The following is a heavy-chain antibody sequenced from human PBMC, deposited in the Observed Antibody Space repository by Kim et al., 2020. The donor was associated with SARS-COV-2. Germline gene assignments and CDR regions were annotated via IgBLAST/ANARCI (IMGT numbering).Heavy chain of an antibody. Sequence: SETLSLTCTVSGGSISSSSYYWGWIRQPPGKGLEWIGSIYYSGSTYYNPSLKSRVTISVDTSKNQFSLKLSSVTAADTAVYYCAAQPDYYDSRDPGYDAFDIWGQGTMVTVSS. V-gene: IGHV4-39*07. J-gene: IGHJ3*02. CDR2: IYYSGST. CDR3: AAQPDYYDSRDPGYDAFDI. D-gene: IGHD3-22*01. CDR1: GGSISSSSYY.